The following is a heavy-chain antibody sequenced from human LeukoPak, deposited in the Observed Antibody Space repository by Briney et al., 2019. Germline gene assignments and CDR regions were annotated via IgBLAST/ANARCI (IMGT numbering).Heavy chain of an antibody. CDR1: GFTFSRYS. Sequence: PGGSLRLSCAASGFTFSRYSMNWVRQSPGKGLEWVSSISSSGSYIYYVGFVKGRFTIARDNSKNTLYLQMNSLRAEDTDVYYCAKDFYGSGSNLDYWGQGTLVTVSS. CDR2: ISSSGSYI. D-gene: IGHD3-10*01. V-gene: IGHV3-21*01. CDR3: AKDFYGSGSNLDY. J-gene: IGHJ4*02.